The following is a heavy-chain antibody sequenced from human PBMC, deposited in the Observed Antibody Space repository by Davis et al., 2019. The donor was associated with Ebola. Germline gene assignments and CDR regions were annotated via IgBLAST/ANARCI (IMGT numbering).Heavy chain of an antibody. J-gene: IGHJ6*04. CDR3: VRDTYYYYNTMDV. V-gene: IGHV3-74*01. CDR1: GFTFSSYW. Sequence: PGGSLRLSCAASGFTFSSYWMHWVRQAPGKGLVWVSRINSDGSSTSYADSVKGRFTISRDNSKNTLYLQMNSLRAEDTAVYYCVRDTYYYYNTMDVWGKGTAVTVSS. CDR2: INSDGSST.